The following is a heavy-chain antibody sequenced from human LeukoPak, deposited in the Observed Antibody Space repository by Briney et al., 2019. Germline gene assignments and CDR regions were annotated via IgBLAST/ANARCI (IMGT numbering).Heavy chain of an antibody. J-gene: IGHJ4*02. D-gene: IGHD3-9*01. CDR2: IYSGGST. CDR3: AREVLTGYRYFDY. CDR1: GFTFSSYT. V-gene: IGHV3-66*02. Sequence: GSLRLSCAASGFTFSSYTMHWVRQAPGKGLEWVSVIYSGGSTYYADSVKGRFTISRDNSKNTLYLQMNSLRAEDTAVYYCAREVLTGYRYFDYWGQGTLVTVSS.